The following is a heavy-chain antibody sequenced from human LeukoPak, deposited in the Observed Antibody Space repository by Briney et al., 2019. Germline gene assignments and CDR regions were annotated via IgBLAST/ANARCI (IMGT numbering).Heavy chain of an antibody. V-gene: IGHV4-34*01. CDR2: INHSGST. CDR1: GGSCSGYY. J-gene: IGHJ4*02. D-gene: IGHD3-22*01. Sequence: PSETLSLTGAVYGGSCSGYYWSWIRQPPGKGRDWIGEINHSGSTNYNPSLKSRVTISVDTSKTQFSLKLSPVPAADTAVYYCARGSYYYDSSGSPYFDYWGQGTLVTVSS. CDR3: ARGSYYYDSSGSPYFDY.